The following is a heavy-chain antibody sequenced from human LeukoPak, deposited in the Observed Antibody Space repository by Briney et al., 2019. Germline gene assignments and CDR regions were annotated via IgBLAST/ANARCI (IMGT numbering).Heavy chain of an antibody. V-gene: IGHV3-20*04. CDR3: ARGYYYDSSGYYPLFDY. D-gene: IGHD3-22*01. CDR2: INWNGGST. Sequence: GGSLRLSCAASGFTFDDHAMSWVRQAPGKGLEWVSNINWNGGSTGYADSVKGRFTISRDNVKNFLYLQMNSLRAEDTALYYCARGYYYDSSGYYPLFDYWGQGTLVTVSS. J-gene: IGHJ4*02. CDR1: GFTFDDHA.